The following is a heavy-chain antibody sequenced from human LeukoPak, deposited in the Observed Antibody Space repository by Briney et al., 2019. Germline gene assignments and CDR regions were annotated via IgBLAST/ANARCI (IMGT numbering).Heavy chain of an antibody. J-gene: IGHJ6*03. Sequence: SETLSLTCTVSGGSISSSSYYWGWIRQPPGKGLEWIGSIYYSGSTYYNPSLKSRVTISVDTSKNQFSLKLSSVTAADTAGYYWGGGGGLLWLGELLYYMDVWGKGTTVTISS. CDR2: IYYSGST. CDR3: GGGGGLLWLGELLYYMDV. CDR1: GGSISSSSYY. V-gene: IGHV4-39*07. D-gene: IGHD3-10*01.